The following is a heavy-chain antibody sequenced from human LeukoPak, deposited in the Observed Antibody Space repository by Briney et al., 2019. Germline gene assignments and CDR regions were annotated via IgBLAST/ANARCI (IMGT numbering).Heavy chain of an antibody. V-gene: IGHV1-2*02. Sequence: ASVKVSCKASGYTFTGYYMHWVRQAPGQGLEWMGWINPNSGGTNYAQKFQGRVTMTRDTSISTAYMELSRLRSDDTAVYYCARVQGAKVTTNYDYWGQGTLVTVSS. D-gene: IGHD4-17*01. CDR1: GYTFTGYY. CDR2: INPNSGGT. CDR3: ARVQGAKVTTNYDY. J-gene: IGHJ4*02.